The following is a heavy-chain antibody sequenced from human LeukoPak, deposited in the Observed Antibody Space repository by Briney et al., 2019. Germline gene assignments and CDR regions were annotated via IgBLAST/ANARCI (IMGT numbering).Heavy chain of an antibody. D-gene: IGHD6-19*01. Sequence: PGRSLRLSCAASGFTFSSYGMHWVRQAPGKGLEWVAVIWYDGSNKYYADSVKGRFTISRDNSENTLYLQMNSLRAEDTAVYYCARDLRHSSGWTTLFDPWGQGTLVTVSS. V-gene: IGHV3-33*01. J-gene: IGHJ5*02. CDR2: IWYDGSNK. CDR3: ARDLRHSSGWTTLFDP. CDR1: GFTFSSYG.